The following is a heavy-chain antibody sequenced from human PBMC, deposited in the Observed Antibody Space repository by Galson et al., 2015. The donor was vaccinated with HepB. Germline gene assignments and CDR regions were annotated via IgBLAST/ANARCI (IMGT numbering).Heavy chain of an antibody. J-gene: IGHJ4*02. Sequence: TLSLTCTVSGGSISSSSYYWGWIRQPPGKGLEWIGSIYYSGSTYYNPSLKSRVTISVDTSKNQFSLKLSSVTAADTAVYYCARLVYDFWSGYYLGGPDYWGQGTLVTVSS. V-gene: IGHV4-39*01. CDR2: IYYSGST. CDR3: ARLVYDFWSGYYLGGPDY. D-gene: IGHD3-3*01. CDR1: GGSISSSSYY.